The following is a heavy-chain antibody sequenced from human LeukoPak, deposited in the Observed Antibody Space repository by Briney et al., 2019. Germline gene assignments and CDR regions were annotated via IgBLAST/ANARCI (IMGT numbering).Heavy chain of an antibody. CDR1: GFTFSSYG. Sequence: PGGSLRLSCAASGFTFSSYGMHWVRQAPGKGLEWVAVISYDGSNKYYADSVEGRFTISRDNSKNTLYLQMNSLRAEDTAVYYCARNVAAAGYGNWFDPWGQGTLVTVSS. D-gene: IGHD6-13*01. V-gene: IGHV3-30*03. J-gene: IGHJ5*02. CDR3: ARNVAAAGYGNWFDP. CDR2: ISYDGSNK.